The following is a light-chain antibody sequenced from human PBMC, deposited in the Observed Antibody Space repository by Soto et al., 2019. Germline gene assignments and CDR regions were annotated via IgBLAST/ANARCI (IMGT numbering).Light chain of an antibody. CDR2: DVT. J-gene: IGLJ2*01. CDR1: SSDVDDYNY. V-gene: IGLV2-11*01. CDR3: CSYAGGYVFEGI. Sequence: QSALTQPRSVSGSPGQSVTISCTGTSSDVDDYNYVSWYQQHPDTAPKLMIYDVTKRPSGVPDRFSGSKSGNTASLTISGLQAEDEADYYCCSYAGGYVFEGIFGGGTKLTVL.